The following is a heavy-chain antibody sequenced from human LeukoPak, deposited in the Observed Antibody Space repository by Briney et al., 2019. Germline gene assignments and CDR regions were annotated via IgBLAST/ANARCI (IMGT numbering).Heavy chain of an antibody. V-gene: IGHV4-59*01. Sequence: SETLSLTCTVSGGSISSYYWSWIRQPPGKGLEWIGYIYYSGSTNYNPSLKSRVTISVDTSKNQFSLKLSSVTAADTAVYYCARGSHYDILFDPWGQGTLVTVSS. CDR3: ARGSHYDILFDP. CDR2: IYYSGST. CDR1: GGSISSYY. D-gene: IGHD3-9*01. J-gene: IGHJ5*02.